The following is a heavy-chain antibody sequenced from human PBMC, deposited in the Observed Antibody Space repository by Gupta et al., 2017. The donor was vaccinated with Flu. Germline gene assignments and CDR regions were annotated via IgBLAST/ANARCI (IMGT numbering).Heavy chain of an antibody. Sequence: QAQPQESGPALAKPSQTLSLTRTVPCASISSGVYYWSWIRQHPAKGLEWIGYINHSGSTYSNPSHKSRLIISVHTSKNQFFLKLKYVTAADTAVDYCARVSVREGFDYWGQGTLVTVSS. V-gene: IGHV4-31*02. CDR2: INHSGST. CDR1: CASISSGVYY. J-gene: IGHJ4*02. CDR3: ARVSVREGFDY. D-gene: IGHD1-26*01.